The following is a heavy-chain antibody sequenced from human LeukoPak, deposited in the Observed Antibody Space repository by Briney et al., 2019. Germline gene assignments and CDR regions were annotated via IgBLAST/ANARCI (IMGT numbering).Heavy chain of an antibody. J-gene: IGHJ4*02. CDR2: IKQDGSEK. D-gene: IGHD2-2*01. V-gene: IGHV3-7*01. CDR3: ARDRDIVVVPAAPLLN. CDR1: GFTFSSYW. Sequence: GGSLRLSCAASGFTFSSYWMSWVRQAPGKGLEWVANIKQDGSEKYYVDSVKGRFTISRDNAKNSLYLQMNSLRAEDTAVYYCARDRDIVVVPAAPLLNWGQGTLVTVSS.